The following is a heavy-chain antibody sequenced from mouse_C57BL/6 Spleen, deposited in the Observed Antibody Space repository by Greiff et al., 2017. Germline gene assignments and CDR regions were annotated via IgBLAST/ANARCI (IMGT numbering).Heavy chain of an antibody. CDR1: GFSLTSYA. J-gene: IGHJ4*01. D-gene: IGHD2-13*01. Sequence: QVQLKESGPGLVAPSQSLSITCTVSGFSLTSYAISWVRQPPGKGLEWLGVIGTGGGTNYNSALKSRLSISKDNSKSQVFLKMNSLQTDDTARYYCARAYSDYNAMECWGQGASVTVSS. CDR3: ARAYSDYNAMEC. V-gene: IGHV2-9-1*01. CDR2: IGTGGGT.